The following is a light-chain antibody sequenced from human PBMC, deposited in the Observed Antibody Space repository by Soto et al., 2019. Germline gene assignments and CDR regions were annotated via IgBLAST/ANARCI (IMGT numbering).Light chain of an antibody. CDR2: DAS. CDR1: QSLTSSY. J-gene: IGKJ2*01. V-gene: IGKV3-20*01. Sequence: EIVLTQSPGTLSLSPGERATLSCRASQSLTSSYLAWYQQKPGQAPRLLIYDASSRATGIPDRFSGSGSGTDFTLTIIRLEPDDFAVYYCQQYGSSPPHTFGQGTKVEIK. CDR3: QQYGSSPPHT.